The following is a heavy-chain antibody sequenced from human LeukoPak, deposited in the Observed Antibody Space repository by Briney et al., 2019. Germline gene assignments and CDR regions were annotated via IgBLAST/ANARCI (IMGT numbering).Heavy chain of an antibody. Sequence: ASVKVSCKASGDIFNSYSVSWVRQAPGQGLEWMGGIIPMFGSTNYAQKFEGRVTITTDQSTTTVYMELTSLTSEDTAAYYCARVGRSRGALPNFYYYMDVWGRGTTVTVSS. CDR1: GDIFNSYS. CDR3: ARVGRSRGALPNFYYYMDV. V-gene: IGHV1-69*05. J-gene: IGHJ6*03. CDR2: IIPMFGST. D-gene: IGHD1-26*01.